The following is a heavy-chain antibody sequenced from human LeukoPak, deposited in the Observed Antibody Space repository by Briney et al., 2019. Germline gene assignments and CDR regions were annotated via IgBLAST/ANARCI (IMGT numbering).Heavy chain of an antibody. J-gene: IGHJ4*02. CDR2: ISGSGGST. V-gene: IGHV3-23*01. CDR1: GFTFSSYA. CDR3: VKDGSGSYYTYYFDY. D-gene: IGHD3-10*01. Sequence: GGSLRLSCAASGFTFSSYAMSWVRQAPGKGLEWVSAISGSGGSTYYADSVKGRFTISRDNSKNTLYLQMSSLRAEDTAVYYCVKDGSGSYYTYYFDYWGQGTLVTVSS.